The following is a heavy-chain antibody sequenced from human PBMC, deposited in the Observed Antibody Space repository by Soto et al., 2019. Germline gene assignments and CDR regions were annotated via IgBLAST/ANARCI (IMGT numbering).Heavy chain of an antibody. CDR3: ARYGDSLKSYGMDV. Sequence: PGGSLRLSCAASGFTFSSYEMNWVRHAPGKGLEWVSYISSSGSTIYYADSVKGRFTISRDNAKNSLYLQMNSLRAEDTAVYYCARYGDSLKSYGMDVWGQGTTVTVSS. V-gene: IGHV3-48*03. CDR2: ISSSGSTI. D-gene: IGHD4-17*01. J-gene: IGHJ6*02. CDR1: GFTFSSYE.